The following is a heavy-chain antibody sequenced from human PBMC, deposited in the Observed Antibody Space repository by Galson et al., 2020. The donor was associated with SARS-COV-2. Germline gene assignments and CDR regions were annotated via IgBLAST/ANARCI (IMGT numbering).Heavy chain of an antibody. Sequence: ETSETLSLTCSVSGGSISDYYWNWIRQPAGKGLEWIGRIYSSGSTNYNPSLKSRVTMSVDTSNNHFSLKLSSVTAADTAMYYCVRKYYYDSSDYLHDVFHIWGQGKMVTVSS. J-gene: IGHJ3*02. CDR3: VRKYYYDSSDYLHDVFHI. V-gene: IGHV4-4*07. CDR1: GGSISDYY. D-gene: IGHD3-22*01. CDR2: IYSSGST.